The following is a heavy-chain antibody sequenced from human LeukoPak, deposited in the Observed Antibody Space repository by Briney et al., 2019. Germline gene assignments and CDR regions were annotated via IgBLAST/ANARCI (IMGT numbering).Heavy chain of an antibody. D-gene: IGHD2-2*01. CDR3: ARALRYCSSTSCPMDV. Sequence: ASVKVSCKASGYSFTAYYMHLVRQAPGQGLEWMGWISAYNGNTNYAQKLQGRVTMTTDTSTSTAYMELRSLRSDDTAVYYCARALRYCSSTSCPMDVWGQGTTVTVSS. CDR1: GYSFTAYY. CDR2: ISAYNGNT. J-gene: IGHJ6*02. V-gene: IGHV1-18*04.